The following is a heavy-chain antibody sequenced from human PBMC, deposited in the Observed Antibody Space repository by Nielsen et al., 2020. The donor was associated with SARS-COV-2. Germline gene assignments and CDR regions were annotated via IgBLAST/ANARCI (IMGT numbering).Heavy chain of an antibody. J-gene: IGHJ4*02. D-gene: IGHD2/OR15-2a*01. CDR2: IWYDGGTK. V-gene: IGHV3-33*06. CDR3: TKYSTSTSLGY. CDR1: GFTFSNYG. Sequence: GGSLRLSCAGSGFTFSNYGMHWVRQAPGKGLEWVAGIWYDGGTKYYADSVKGRFTISRDNSKNTMYLQMNSLRVEDTAMYYCTKYSTSTSLGYWGQGTLVTVSS.